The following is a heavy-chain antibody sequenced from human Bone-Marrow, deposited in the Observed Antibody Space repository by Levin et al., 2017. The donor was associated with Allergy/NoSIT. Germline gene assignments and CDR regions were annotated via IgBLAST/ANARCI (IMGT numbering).Heavy chain of an antibody. CDR3: ARYYNSYDF. CDR1: GYRFTGSY. D-gene: IGHD3-3*01. V-gene: IGHV1-2*06. Sequence: GASVKVSCKASGYRFTGSYVHWVRQAPGQGLEWMGRINPNSGGTSYAQNFQGRVTMTRDTSVGTAYMELSRLRSDDTAVYYCARYYNSYDFWGQGTRVTVSS. CDR2: INPNSGGT. J-gene: IGHJ4*02.